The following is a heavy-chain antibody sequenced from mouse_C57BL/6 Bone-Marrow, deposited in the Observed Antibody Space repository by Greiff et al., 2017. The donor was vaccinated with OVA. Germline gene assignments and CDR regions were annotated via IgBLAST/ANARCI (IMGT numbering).Heavy chain of an antibody. D-gene: IGHD2-1*01. CDR3: AREGDLIYYGIFDY. CDR1: GYTFTSYW. J-gene: IGHJ2*01. Sequence: QVHVKQPGAELVRPGSSVKLSCKASGYTFTSYWMHWVKQRPIQGLEWIGNIDPSDSETHYNQKFKDKATLTVDKSSSTAYMQLSSLTSEDSAVYYCAREGDLIYYGIFDYWGQGTTLTVSS. V-gene: IGHV1-52*01. CDR2: IDPSDSET.